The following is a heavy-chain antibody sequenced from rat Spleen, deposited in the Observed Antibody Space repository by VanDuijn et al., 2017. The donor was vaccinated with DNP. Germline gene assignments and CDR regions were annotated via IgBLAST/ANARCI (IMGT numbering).Heavy chain of an antibody. CDR2: ISSGGNT. CDR3: ARWTMGISLDY. CDR1: GFSLTTNG. V-gene: IGHV2S12*01. Sequence: QVQLKESGPGLVQPSQTLSLTCTVSGFSLTTNGVSWVRQPPGKGLEWIAAISSGGNTYYNSALKSRRSIRRDTSKSQVVLKMNSLQTEDTAKYFCARWTMGISLDYWGQGVMVTVSS. J-gene: IGHJ2*01. D-gene: IGHD1-9*01.